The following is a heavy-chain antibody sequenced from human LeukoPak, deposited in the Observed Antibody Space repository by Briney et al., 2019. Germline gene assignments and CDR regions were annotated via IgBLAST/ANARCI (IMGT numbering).Heavy chain of an antibody. D-gene: IGHD5-18*01. Sequence: GGSLRLSCAASGFTFSNYWMSWVRQAPGKGLEWVANIKHDGTDKYYVDSVKGGFTISRDNAKNSLFLQMNSLRAEDTAVYYCAKSVSFGYSYGYVDYWGQGTLVTVSS. CDR1: GFTFSNYW. CDR3: AKSVSFGYSYGYVDY. V-gene: IGHV3-7*03. J-gene: IGHJ4*02. CDR2: IKHDGTDK.